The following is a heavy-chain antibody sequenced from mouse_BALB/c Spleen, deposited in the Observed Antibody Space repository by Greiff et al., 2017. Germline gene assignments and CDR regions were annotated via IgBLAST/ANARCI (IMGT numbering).Heavy chain of an antibody. V-gene: IGHV1S137*01. J-gene: IGHJ3*01. Sequence: VQLQQSGAELVRPGVSVKISCKGSGYTFTDYAMHWVKQSHAKSLEWIGVISTYYGDASYNQKFKGKATMTVDKSSSTAYMELARLTSEDSAIYYCARDYYGSSYFAYWGQGTLVTVPA. CDR2: ISTYYGDA. CDR1: GYTFTDYA. D-gene: IGHD1-1*01. CDR3: ARDYYGSSYFAY.